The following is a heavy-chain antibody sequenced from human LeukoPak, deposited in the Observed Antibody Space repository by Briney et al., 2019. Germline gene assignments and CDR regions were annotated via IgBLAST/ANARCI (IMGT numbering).Heavy chain of an antibody. D-gene: IGHD6-13*01. Sequence: PGGSLRLSCAASGLSFSSFAMSWVRQGPARGLEWVSSTRGNGETFYADSVKGRFTLSSDISRNTVYFQLNNLRVEDTAIYYCARASWVSSIDAVRWGQGTLVTVSS. V-gene: IGHV3-23*01. CDR1: GLSFSSFA. CDR2: TRGNGET. J-gene: IGHJ4*02. CDR3: ARASWVSSIDAVR.